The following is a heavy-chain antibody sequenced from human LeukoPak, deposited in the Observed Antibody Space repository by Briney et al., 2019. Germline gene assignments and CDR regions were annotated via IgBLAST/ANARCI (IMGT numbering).Heavy chain of an antibody. J-gene: IGHJ4*02. CDR3: ARVTYGQQLTIDY. CDR1: GGSFSGYY. CDR2: IYTSGST. D-gene: IGHD6-13*01. V-gene: IGHV4-59*10. Sequence: PSETLSLTCAVYGGSFSGYYWSWIRQPAGKGLEWIGRIYTSGSTNYNPSLKSRVTMSVDTSKNQFSLKLSSVTAADTAVYYCARVTYGQQLTIDYWGQGTLVTVSS.